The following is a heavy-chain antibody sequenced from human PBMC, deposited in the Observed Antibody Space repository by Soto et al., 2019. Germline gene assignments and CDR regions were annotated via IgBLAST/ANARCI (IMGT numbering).Heavy chain of an antibody. J-gene: IGHJ6*02. CDR3: AKDISVLGYCTNGVCETRYYYGMDV. Sequence: GGSLRLSCAASGFTFSSYAMSWVRQAPGKGLEWVSAISGSGGSTYYADSVKGRFTISRDNSKNTLYLQMNSLRAEDTAVYYCAKDISVLGYCTNGVCETRYYYGMDVWGQGTTVTVSS. CDR2: ISGSGGST. V-gene: IGHV3-23*01. D-gene: IGHD2-8*01. CDR1: GFTFSSYA.